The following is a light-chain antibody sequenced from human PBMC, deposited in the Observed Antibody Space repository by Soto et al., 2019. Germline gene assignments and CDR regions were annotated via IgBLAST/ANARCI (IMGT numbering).Light chain of an antibody. CDR2: EVT. J-gene: IGLJ2*01. CDR1: SSDVGGYDY. V-gene: IGLV2-14*01. Sequence: QSALTQPASVSGSPGQSITITCTGTSSDVGGYDYVSWYQHHPGKVPKLIIYEVTKRPSGVSHRFSGSKSGNTASLTISGRQAEDEADYYCSSYTRNSALVFGGGTKLTVL. CDR3: SSYTRNSALV.